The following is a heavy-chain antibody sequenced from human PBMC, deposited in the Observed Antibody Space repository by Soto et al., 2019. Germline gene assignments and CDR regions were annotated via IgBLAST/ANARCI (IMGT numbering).Heavy chain of an antibody. J-gene: IGHJ4*02. CDR3: ARGASITIFGVVTRHFDY. Sequence: SETLSLTCTVSGGSISSSSYYWGWIRQPPGKGLEWIGSIYYSGSTYYNPSLKSRVTISVDTSKNQFSLKLSSVTAADTAVYYRARGASITIFGVVTRHFDYWGQGTLVTVSS. V-gene: IGHV4-39*01. D-gene: IGHD3-3*01. CDR1: GGSISSSSYY. CDR2: IYYSGST.